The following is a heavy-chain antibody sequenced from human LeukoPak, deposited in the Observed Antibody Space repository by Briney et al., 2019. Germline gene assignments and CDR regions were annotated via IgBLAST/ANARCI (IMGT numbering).Heavy chain of an antibody. V-gene: IGHV3-30*14. Sequence: GGSLRLSCAASGFTFSGYPIHWVRQAPGKGLEWVAVISYDGSNKYYADSVKGRFTISRDNSKNTLYLQMNSLGAEDTAVYYCAREHLGWFGETTNCFDYWGQGTLVTVSS. J-gene: IGHJ4*02. CDR2: ISYDGSNK. D-gene: IGHD3-10*01. CDR1: GFTFSGYP. CDR3: AREHLGWFGETTNCFDY.